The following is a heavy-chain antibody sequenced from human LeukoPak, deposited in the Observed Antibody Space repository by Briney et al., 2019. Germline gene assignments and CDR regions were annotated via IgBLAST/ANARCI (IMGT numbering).Heavy chain of an antibody. J-gene: IGHJ4*02. V-gene: IGHV3-48*01. Sequence: PGGSLRLSCAASGFTFSSYSMNWVRQAPGKGLEWVSYISSSSSTIYYADSVKGRFTISRDNAKNSLYLQMNSLRAEDTAVYYCAREGTYGDYVVEYWGQGTLVTVSS. D-gene: IGHD4-17*01. CDR1: GFTFSSYS. CDR3: AREGTYGDYVVEY. CDR2: ISSSSSTI.